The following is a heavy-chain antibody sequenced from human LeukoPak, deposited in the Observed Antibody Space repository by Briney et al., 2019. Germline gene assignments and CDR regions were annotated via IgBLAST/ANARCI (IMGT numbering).Heavy chain of an antibody. Sequence: GGSLRLSCAASGFTFSSYGMHWVRQAPGKGLEWVAVISYDGSNKYYADSVKGRFTISRDNSKNTLYLQMNSLRAEDRAVYYCAKDLERHIVVVTASAVDYWGQGTLVTVSS. D-gene: IGHD2-21*02. CDR3: AKDLERHIVVVTASAVDY. CDR1: GFTFSSYG. J-gene: IGHJ4*02. CDR2: ISYDGSNK. V-gene: IGHV3-30*18.